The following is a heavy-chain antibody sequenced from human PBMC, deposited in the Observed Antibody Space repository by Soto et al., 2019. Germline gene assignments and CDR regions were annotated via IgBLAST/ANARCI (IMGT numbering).Heavy chain of an antibody. CDR1: GFTFSSYA. D-gene: IGHD3-16*01. CDR2: ISVSGGNT. V-gene: IGHV3-23*01. Sequence: EVQLLESGGGLVQPGGSLRLSCAASGFTFSSYAMNWVRQAPGKGLEWVSGISVSGGNTYYADSVKGRFTISRDNSKNTLYLQMNSLRAEDTAVYYCAKELPARGGGWFDPWGQGTLVTVSS. CDR3: AKELPARGGGWFDP. J-gene: IGHJ5*02.